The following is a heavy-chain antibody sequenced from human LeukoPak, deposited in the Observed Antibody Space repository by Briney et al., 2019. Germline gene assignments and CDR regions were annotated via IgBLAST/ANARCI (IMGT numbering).Heavy chain of an antibody. CDR2: IYNSGST. Sequence: SETLSLTCTVSGDSISSNYWSWIRQPPGKGLEWIGYIYNSGSTKYNPSLKSRVTISVDTSKNQFSLKLSSVTAADTAVYYCASGSIAAHLCWGQGTLVTVSS. V-gene: IGHV4-59*01. D-gene: IGHD6-6*01. CDR3: ASGSIAAHLC. CDR1: GDSISSNY. J-gene: IGHJ4*02.